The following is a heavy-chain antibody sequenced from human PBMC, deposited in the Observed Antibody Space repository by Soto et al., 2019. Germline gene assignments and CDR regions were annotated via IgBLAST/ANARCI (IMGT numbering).Heavy chain of an antibody. CDR3: GHPAGEAAGGRTDF. V-gene: IGHV3-30*03. Sequence: LRLSCAASGFAFSVYCMHWVRQPPGRWLEWVAVVSSDGGLAIYADSVKGRFTISSDNSKNTLSLQMNNLRGEDTAVYYCGHPAGEAAGGRTDFWRQGVLVT. CDR1: GFAFSVYC. J-gene: IGHJ4*02. CDR2: VSSDGGLA. D-gene: IGHD6-25*01.